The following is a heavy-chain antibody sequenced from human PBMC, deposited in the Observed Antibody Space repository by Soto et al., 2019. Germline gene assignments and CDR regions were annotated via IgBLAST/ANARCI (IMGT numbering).Heavy chain of an antibody. CDR3: ARMFCATRVDF. Sequence: VHLQESGPGLVRPSGTLDLTCAGSGAYLISTTSHNWWTGVRQPPGKGVECIGELYHTGSTNYNPHPKSRVTMSVDKSKNKFTLKVTSVTAADTAGYYCARMFCATRVDFWGQRTLVTV. CDR1: GAYLISTTSHNW. D-gene: IGHD1-26*01. J-gene: IGHJ4*02. CDR2: LYHTGST. V-gene: IGHV4-4*02.